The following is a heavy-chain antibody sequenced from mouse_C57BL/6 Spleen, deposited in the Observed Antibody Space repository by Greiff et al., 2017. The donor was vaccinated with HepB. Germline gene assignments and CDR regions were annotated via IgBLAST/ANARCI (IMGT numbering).Heavy chain of an antibody. CDR2: INPSSGYT. V-gene: IGHV1-4*01. D-gene: IGHD2-2*01. CDR1: GYTFTSYT. Sequence: QVQLKESGAELARPGASVKMSCKASGYTFTSYTMHWVQQRPGQGLEWIGYINPSSGYTKYNQKFKDKATLTADKSSSTAYMQLSSLTSEDSAVYYCARSSGYNYFDYWGQGTTLTVSS. J-gene: IGHJ2*01. CDR3: ARSSGYNYFDY.